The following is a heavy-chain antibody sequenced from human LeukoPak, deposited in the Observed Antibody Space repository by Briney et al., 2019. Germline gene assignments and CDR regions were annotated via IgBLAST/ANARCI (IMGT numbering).Heavy chain of an antibody. CDR1: GSIGFIFSTYE. D-gene: IGHD3-10*01. J-gene: IGHJ3*02. CDR2: ISSSGDTT. Sequence: GGSLRLSCAASGSIGFIFSTYEMNWVRQAPGKGLAWVSYISSSGDTTYYADSVKGRFPISRDSAQNSLYMQMNRRRTEGTAVYYCTKEARGNGDAWDIYGQGKIITVSA. CDR3: TKEARGNGDAWDI. V-gene: IGHV3-48*03.